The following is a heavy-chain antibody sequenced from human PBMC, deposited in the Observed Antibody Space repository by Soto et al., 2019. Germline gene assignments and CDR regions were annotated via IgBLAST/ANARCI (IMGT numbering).Heavy chain of an antibody. CDR3: AAGEASSRNLAPYYLDF. J-gene: IGHJ4*02. D-gene: IGHD6-13*01. CDR2: IHYSGTT. Sequence: SETLSLTCTVSGGSMRNYFWTWIRQPPGKGLEWIGYIHYSGTTSFFPSYNPSLRSRVTIPEDTSKNQFSLKLLSVTTADTAVYFCAAGEASSRNLAPYYLDFWGQGTLVTVSS. V-gene: IGHV4-59*01. CDR1: GGSMRNYF.